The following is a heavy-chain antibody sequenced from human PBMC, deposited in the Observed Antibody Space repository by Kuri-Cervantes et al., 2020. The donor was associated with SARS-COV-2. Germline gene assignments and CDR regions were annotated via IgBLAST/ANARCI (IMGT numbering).Heavy chain of an antibody. CDR1: GGSFSGYY. V-gene: IGHV4-34*01. Sequence: SETLSLTCAVYGGSFSGYYWSWIRQPPGKGLEWIGEINHSGSTNYNPSLKSQVTISIDTSKNQFSLKLSSVTAADTAVYYCARTGPAIFGVVINPTFDYWGQGTLVTVSS. CDR3: ARTGPAIFGVVINPTFDY. CDR2: INHSGST. D-gene: IGHD3-3*01. J-gene: IGHJ4*02.